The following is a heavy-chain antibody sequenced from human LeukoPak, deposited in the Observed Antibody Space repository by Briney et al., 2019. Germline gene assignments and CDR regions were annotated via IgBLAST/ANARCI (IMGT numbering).Heavy chain of an antibody. J-gene: IGHJ5*02. V-gene: IGHV4-38-2*01. CDR3: ARVLTTWWFDP. CDR1: GYSITSGYY. CDR2: IHHTRST. Sequence: PSETLSLTCAVSGYSITSGYYWGWIRQPPGKGLEWIGSIHHTRSTYSNPSLKSRVTILVDTSKNQFSLRLKSVTAADTAMYYCARVLTTWWFDPCGQGTLVTVSS. D-gene: IGHD4/OR15-4a*01.